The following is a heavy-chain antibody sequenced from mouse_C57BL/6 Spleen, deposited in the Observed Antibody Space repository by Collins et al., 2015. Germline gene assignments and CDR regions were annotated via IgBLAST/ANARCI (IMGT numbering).Heavy chain of an antibody. V-gene: IGHV3-6*01. CDR1: GYSITSGYY. Sequence: DVQLQESGPGLVKPSQSLSLTCSVTGYSITSGYYWNWIRQFPGNKLEWMGYISYDGSNNYNPSLKNRISITRDTSKNQFFLKLNSVTTEDTATYYCARDGYYGGAMDYWGQGTSVTVSS. CDR2: ISYDGSN. D-gene: IGHD2-3*01. J-gene: IGHJ4*01. CDR3: ARDGYYGGAMDY.